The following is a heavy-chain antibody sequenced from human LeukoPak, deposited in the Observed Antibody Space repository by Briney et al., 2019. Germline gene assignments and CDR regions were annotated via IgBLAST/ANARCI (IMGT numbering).Heavy chain of an antibody. CDR3: ARWYYDILTGRLHYYFDY. V-gene: IGHV5-51*01. J-gene: IGHJ4*02. CDR2: IYPGDSDT. Sequence: GESLKISCKGSGYSFTSYWIGWVRQMPGKGLEWMGIIYPGDSDTRYSPSFQGQVTFSADRSISTAYLQWSSLKASDTAMYYCARWYYDILTGRLHYYFDYWGQGTLVTVSS. D-gene: IGHD3-9*01. CDR1: GYSFTSYW.